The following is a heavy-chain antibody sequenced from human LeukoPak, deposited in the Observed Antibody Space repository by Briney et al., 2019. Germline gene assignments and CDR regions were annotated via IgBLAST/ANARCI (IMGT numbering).Heavy chain of an antibody. CDR2: INPNSGGT. J-gene: IGHJ4*02. V-gene: IGHV1-2*06. CDR3: ARETPGAGHFDY. Sequence: ASVKVSCTASGYTFTGYYMHWVRQAPGQGLEWMGQINPNSGGTNYAQKFQGRVTMTRDTSISTAYMELSRLRSDDTAVYYCARETPGAGHFDYWGQGSLVTVSS. D-gene: IGHD7-27*01. CDR1: GYTFTGYY.